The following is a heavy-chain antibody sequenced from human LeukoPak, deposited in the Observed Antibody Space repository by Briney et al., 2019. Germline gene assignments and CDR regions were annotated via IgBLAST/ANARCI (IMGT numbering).Heavy chain of an antibody. Sequence: GASVKVSCKASGGTFSSYAISWVRQAPGQGLEWMGRIIPILGIANYAQKFQGRVTITADKSTSTAYMELSSLRSEDTAVYYCAGDGAATIPNAFDIWGQGTMVTVSS. CDR2: IIPILGIA. CDR3: AGDGAATIPNAFDI. D-gene: IGHD6-13*01. CDR1: GGTFSSYA. J-gene: IGHJ3*02. V-gene: IGHV1-69*04.